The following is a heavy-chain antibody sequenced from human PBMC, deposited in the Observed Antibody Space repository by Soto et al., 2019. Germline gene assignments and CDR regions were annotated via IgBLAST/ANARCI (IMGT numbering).Heavy chain of an antibody. Sequence: GGSLRLSCAASGFTFSSYGMHWVRQAPGKGLEWVAVISYDGSNKYYADSVKGRFTISRDNSKNTLYLQMNSLRAEDTAVYYCAKDWEIPTYYDFWSGPDYWGQGTLVTVSS. CDR2: ISYDGSNK. D-gene: IGHD3-3*01. CDR1: GFTFSSYG. CDR3: AKDWEIPTYYDFWSGPDY. V-gene: IGHV3-30*18. J-gene: IGHJ4*02.